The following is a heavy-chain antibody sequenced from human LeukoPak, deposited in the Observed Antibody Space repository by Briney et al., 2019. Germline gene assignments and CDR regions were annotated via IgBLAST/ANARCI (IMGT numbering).Heavy chain of an antibody. CDR1: GFTFSSYA. CDR2: ISGSGGST. J-gene: IGHJ5*02. D-gene: IGHD2-2*01. Sequence: ARGSLRLSCAASGFTFSSYAMSWVRQAPGKGLEWVSAISGSGGSTYYADSVKGRFTISRDNSKNTLYLQMNSLRAEDTAVYYCAKDLVPAAISSWFDPWGQGTLVTVSS. CDR3: AKDLVPAAISSWFDP. V-gene: IGHV3-23*01.